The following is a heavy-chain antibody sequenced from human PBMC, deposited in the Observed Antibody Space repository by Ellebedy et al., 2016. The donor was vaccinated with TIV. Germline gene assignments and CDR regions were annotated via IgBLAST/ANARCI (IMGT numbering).Heavy chain of an antibody. Sequence: SVKVSCXASGGTFSSYAISWVRQAPRQGLEWMGGIIPIFGTANYAQKFQGRVTITADESTSTAYMELSSLRSEDTAVYYCARYSLGPAAYYYYYGMDVWGQGTTVTVSS. J-gene: IGHJ6*02. CDR3: ARYSLGPAAYYYYYGMDV. CDR2: IIPIFGTA. CDR1: GGTFSSYA. V-gene: IGHV1-69*13. D-gene: IGHD2-2*01.